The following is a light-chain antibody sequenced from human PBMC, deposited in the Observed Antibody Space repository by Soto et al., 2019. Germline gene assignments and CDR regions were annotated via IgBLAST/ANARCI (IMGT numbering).Light chain of an antibody. CDR3: SSYAGSNIHYV. CDR2: EVT. CDR1: SNDVGGYNY. J-gene: IGLJ1*01. V-gene: IGLV2-8*01. Sequence: QSALTQPPSASGSPGQSVTISCTRTSNDVGGYNYVSWYQHHPGKVPKLMIYEVTKRPSGVPDRFSGSKSGNTASLTVSGLQAEDEADYYCSSYAGSNIHYVFGGGTKLTVL.